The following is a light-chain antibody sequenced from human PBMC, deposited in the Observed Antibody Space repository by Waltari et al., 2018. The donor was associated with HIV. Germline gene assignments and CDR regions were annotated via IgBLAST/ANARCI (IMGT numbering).Light chain of an antibody. CDR1: SSDVGAYDY. V-gene: IGLV2-14*03. J-gene: IGLJ2*01. CDR2: DVT. Sequence: QSALTQPASVPGSPGQSITISCIGSSSDVGAYDYVSWYQHHPGKAPKLLIYDVTHRPLGISARFSGSKSGNTASLTISGLQADDEADYYCGSYTTTSTLGVFGGGTKLTVL. CDR3: GSYTTTSTLGV.